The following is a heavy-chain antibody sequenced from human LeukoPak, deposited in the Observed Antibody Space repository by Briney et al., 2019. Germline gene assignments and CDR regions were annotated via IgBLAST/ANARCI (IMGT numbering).Heavy chain of an antibody. J-gene: IGHJ6*03. CDR2: ISGSGGST. CDR1: GFTFSSYA. D-gene: IGHD1-26*01. CDR3: AKGGYSGSYRGRLAYYYYMDV. Sequence: QAGGSLRLSCAACGFTFSSYAMRWVRQAPGKGLEWVSAISGSGGSTYYADSVKGRFTISRDNSKNTLYLQMKRLRAEDTAVYYCAKGGYSGSYRGRLAYYYYMDVWGKGTTVTVSS. V-gene: IGHV3-23*01.